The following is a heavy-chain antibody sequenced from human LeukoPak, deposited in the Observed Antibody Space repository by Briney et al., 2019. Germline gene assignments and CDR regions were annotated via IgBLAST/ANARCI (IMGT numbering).Heavy chain of an antibody. CDR3: ARDPRSGSYSDY. CDR1: GYAFTSYG. CDR2: ISAYNGNT. D-gene: IGHD1-26*01. V-gene: IGHV1-18*01. J-gene: IGHJ4*02. Sequence: ASVKVSCKASGYAFTSYGISWVRQAPGQGLEWMGWISAYNGNTNYAQKLQGRVTMTTDTSTSTAYMELRSLRSDDTAVYYCARDPRSGSYSDYWGQGTLVTVSS.